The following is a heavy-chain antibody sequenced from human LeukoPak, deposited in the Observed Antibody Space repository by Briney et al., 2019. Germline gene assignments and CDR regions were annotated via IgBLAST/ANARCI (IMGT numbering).Heavy chain of an antibody. J-gene: IGHJ4*02. V-gene: IGHV3-23*01. Sequence: GGSLRLSCAASGFTFSTYAMNWVRQAPAKGLERVSTIGGGGPTTDYADSVKDRFTISRDNSKNTLYLQMNSLRAEDTAVYFCARGFLGGTDQYFDSWGQGTLVTVSS. D-gene: IGHD6-19*01. CDR3: ARGFLGGTDQYFDS. CDR2: IGGGGPTT. CDR1: GFTFSTYA.